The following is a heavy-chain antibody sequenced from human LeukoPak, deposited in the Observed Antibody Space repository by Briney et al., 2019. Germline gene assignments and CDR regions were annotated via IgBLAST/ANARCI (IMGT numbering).Heavy chain of an antibody. J-gene: IGHJ4*02. V-gene: IGHV3-74*01. CDR3: ARGEAGTLNY. CDR2: INSDGSST. Sequence: GGSLRLSCAASGFTFSSYWMSWVRQAPGEGLVWVSRINSDGSSTSYADSVKGRFTISRDNAKNTLYLQMNSLRAEDTAVYYCARGEAGTLNYWGQGTLVTVSS. CDR1: GFTFSSYW. D-gene: IGHD6-19*01.